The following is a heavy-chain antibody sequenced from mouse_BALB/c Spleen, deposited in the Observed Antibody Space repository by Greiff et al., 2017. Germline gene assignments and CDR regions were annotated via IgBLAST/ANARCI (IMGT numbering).Heavy chain of an antibody. D-gene: IGHD3-1*01. V-gene: IGHV5-6-4*01. CDR3: ARQTGAD. CDR2: ISSGGSYT. CDR1: GFTFSSYT. Sequence: EVQRVESGGGLVKPGGSLKLSCAASGFTFSSYTMSWVRQTPEKRLEWVATISSGGSYTYYPDSVKGRFTISRDNAKDTLYLQMSSLKSEDTAMYYCARQTGADWGQGTLVTVSA. J-gene: IGHJ3*01.